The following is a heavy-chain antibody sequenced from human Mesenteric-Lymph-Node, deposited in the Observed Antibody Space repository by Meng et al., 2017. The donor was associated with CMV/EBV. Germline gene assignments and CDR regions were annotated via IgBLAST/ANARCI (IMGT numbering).Heavy chain of an antibody. Sequence: LSLTCAASGFTFSSYSMNWVRQAPGKGLEWVSSISSSSSYIYYADSVKGRFTISRDNAKNSLYLQMNSLRAEDTAVYYCAREGGSTSPAYFDYWGQGTLVTVSS. CDR1: GFTFSSYS. J-gene: IGHJ4*02. CDR3: AREGGSTSPAYFDY. V-gene: IGHV3-21*01. D-gene: IGHD2-2*01. CDR2: ISSSSSYI.